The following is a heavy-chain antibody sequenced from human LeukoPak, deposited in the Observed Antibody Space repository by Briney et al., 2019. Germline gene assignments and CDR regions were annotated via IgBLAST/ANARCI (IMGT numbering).Heavy chain of an antibody. J-gene: IGHJ4*02. Sequence: PGRSLRLSCAASGFTFSSYAMHWVRQAPGKGLEWVAVISYDGSNKYYAGSVKGRFTISRDNSKNTLYLQMNSLRAEDTAVYYCARNDGYNGFYFDYWGQGTLVTVSS. V-gene: IGHV3-30-3*01. CDR3: ARNDGYNGFYFDY. D-gene: IGHD5-24*01. CDR1: GFTFSSYA. CDR2: ISYDGSNK.